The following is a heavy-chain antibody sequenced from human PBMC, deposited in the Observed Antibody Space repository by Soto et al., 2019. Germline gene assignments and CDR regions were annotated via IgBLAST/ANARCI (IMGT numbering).Heavy chain of an antibody. CDR3: ARHSVGWRVLRFLEWLPRQIDY. CDR2: IYYSGST. V-gene: IGHV4-39*01. D-gene: IGHD3-3*01. CDR1: GGSISSSSYY. J-gene: IGHJ4*02. Sequence: PSETLSLTCTVSGGSISSSSYYWGWIRQPPGKGLEWIGSIYYSGSTYYNPSLKSRVTISVDTSKNQFSLKLSSVTAADTAVYYCARHSVGWRVLRFLEWLPRQIDYWGQGTLVTVSS.